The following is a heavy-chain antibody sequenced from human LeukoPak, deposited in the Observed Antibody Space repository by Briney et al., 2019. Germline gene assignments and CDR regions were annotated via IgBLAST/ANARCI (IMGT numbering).Heavy chain of an antibody. V-gene: IGHV3-23*01. CDR2: ISGSGGST. D-gene: IGHD3-10*01. Sequence: PGGSLRLSCAASGFTFSSYAMSWVRQAPGKGLEWVSAISGSGGSTYYADSVKGRFTISRDNSKNTLYLQMNSRRAEDTAVYYCAKYYGPPSAAFDIWGQGTMVTVSS. J-gene: IGHJ3*02. CDR3: AKYYGPPSAAFDI. CDR1: GFTFSSYA.